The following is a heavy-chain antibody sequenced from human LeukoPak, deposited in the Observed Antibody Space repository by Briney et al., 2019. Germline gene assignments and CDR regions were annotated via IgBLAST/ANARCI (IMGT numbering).Heavy chain of an antibody. D-gene: IGHD4-17*01. V-gene: IGHV3-30*18. CDR2: ISYDGSNK. CDR1: GFTFSSYG. J-gene: IGHJ4*02. Sequence: GGSLRLSCAASGFTFSSYGMHWVRQAPGKGLEWVAVISYDGSNKYYADSVKGRFTISRDNSKNTLYLQMNSLRAEDTAVYYCAKDWHGDFDYWGQGTLVTVSS. CDR3: AKDWHGDFDY.